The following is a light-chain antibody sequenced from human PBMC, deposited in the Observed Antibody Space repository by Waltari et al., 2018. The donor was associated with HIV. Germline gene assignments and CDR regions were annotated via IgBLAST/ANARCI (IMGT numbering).Light chain of an antibody. CDR1: SSDAGGYHF. V-gene: IGLV2-11*01. CDR2: DVT. J-gene: IGLJ3*02. CDR3: CSYAGSYTFG. Sequence: QSALTQPRSVSGSPGQSVTISCTGTSSDAGGYHFVSWYQQHPGKAPKLMIYDVTKRPSGVPDRFSGSKSGNTASLTISGLQAEDEADYYCCSYAGSYTFGFGGGTKLTVL.